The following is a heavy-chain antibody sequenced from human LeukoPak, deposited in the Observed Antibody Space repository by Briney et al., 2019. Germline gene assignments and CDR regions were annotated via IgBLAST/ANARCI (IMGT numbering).Heavy chain of an antibody. D-gene: IGHD5-18*01. CDR3: AKGYHIYSYVFSFGHY. CDR1: GVTLSDYA. V-gene: IGHV3-30*18. Sequence: PGGSLRLSCEASGVTLSDYAMHWARQAPGKGLEWVAVISRDGSEKNYADSVKGRFTISRDNSKNTLYLQMNSLRAKDTAVYHCAKGYHIYSYVFSFGHYWGQGTQVTVSS. J-gene: IGHJ4*02. CDR2: ISRDGSEK.